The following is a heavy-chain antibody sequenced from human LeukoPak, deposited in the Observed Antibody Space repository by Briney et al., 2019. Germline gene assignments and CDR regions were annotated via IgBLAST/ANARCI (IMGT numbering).Heavy chain of an antibody. J-gene: IGHJ4*02. CDR2: IRRSGEST. V-gene: IGHV3-23*01. D-gene: IGHD1-26*01. CDR3: ARAEGATYY. Sequence: GGSLRLSCAASGFTFSSYSMNWVRQAPGKGLEWVSVIRRSGESTFYADSVKGRFTISRDNSKNTLHLQMDSLRVEDTAVYFCARAEGATYYWGQGTLVTVSS. CDR1: GFTFSSYS.